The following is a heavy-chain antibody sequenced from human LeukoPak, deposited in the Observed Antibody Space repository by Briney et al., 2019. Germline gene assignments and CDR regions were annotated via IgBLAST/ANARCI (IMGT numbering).Heavy chain of an antibody. CDR3: ARGQRSGIFGVVKRYYYYMDV. CDR1: GYTFTSYD. D-gene: IGHD3-3*01. CDR2: MNPNSGNT. V-gene: IGHV1-8*01. Sequence: ASVNVSCKASGYTFTSYDINWVRQATGQGLEWMGWMNPNSGNTGYAQKFQGRVTITRNTSISTAYMELSSLRSEDTAVYYCARGQRSGIFGVVKRYYYYMDVWGKGTTVTVSS. J-gene: IGHJ6*03.